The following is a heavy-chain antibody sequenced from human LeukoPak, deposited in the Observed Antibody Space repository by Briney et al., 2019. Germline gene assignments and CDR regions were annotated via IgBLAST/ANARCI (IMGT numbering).Heavy chain of an antibody. D-gene: IGHD6-13*01. CDR1: GFTFSDYY. Sequence: GALRLSCAASGFTFSDYYMSWIRQAPGKGLEWVSYISSSSSYTNYADSAKGRFTISRDNAKNSLYLQMNSLRAEDTAVYYCARQNSSSWYHYYYYYYGMDVWGKGTTVTVSS. CDR3: ARQNSSSWYHYYYYYYGMDV. CDR2: ISSSSSYT. J-gene: IGHJ6*04. V-gene: IGHV3-11*06.